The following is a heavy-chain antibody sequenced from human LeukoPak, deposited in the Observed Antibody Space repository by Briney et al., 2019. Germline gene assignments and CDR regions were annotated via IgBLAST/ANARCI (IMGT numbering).Heavy chain of an antibody. D-gene: IGHD3-16*01. J-gene: IGHJ4*02. Sequence: GGSLRLSCAASGFTFSNAWMSWVRQAPGKGLEWVGRIKIKTDGGTTDYAAPVKGRFTISRDDSKNTLYLQMNSLKTEDTAVYYCTTGPNAYYDYVWGSTPDYWGQGTLVTVSS. V-gene: IGHV3-15*01. CDR2: IKIKTDGGTT. CDR1: GFTFSNAW. CDR3: TTGPNAYYDYVWGSTPDY.